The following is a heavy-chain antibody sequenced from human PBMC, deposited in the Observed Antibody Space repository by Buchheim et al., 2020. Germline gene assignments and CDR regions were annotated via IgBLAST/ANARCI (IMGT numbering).Heavy chain of an antibody. CDR3: ATTDGEELQPGGA. V-gene: IGHV4-34*01. Sequence: QVQLQQWGAGLLKPSETLSLTCAVYGVSFSGYYWSWIRQPPGKGLEWIGEINHSGSTNYNPSLKSRGTISVDTSKNQFYLKLSSVTAADTAVYYRATTDGEELQPGGAWGQGTL. J-gene: IGHJ5*02. D-gene: IGHD1-26*01. CDR2: INHSGST. CDR1: GVSFSGYY.